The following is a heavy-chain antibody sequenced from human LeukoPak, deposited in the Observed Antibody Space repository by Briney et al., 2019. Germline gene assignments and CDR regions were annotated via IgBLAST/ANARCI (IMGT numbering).Heavy chain of an antibody. D-gene: IGHD3-22*01. CDR3: AKGLYYYDSSGYPPRD. CDR1: GFTFSSYA. Sequence: GGSLRLSCAASGFTFSSYAMSWVRQAPGKGLEWVSAISGSGGSTYYADSVKGRFTISRDNPKNTLYQQMNSLRAEDTAVYYCAKGLYYYDSSGYPPRDWGQGTLVTVSS. J-gene: IGHJ4*02. V-gene: IGHV3-23*01. CDR2: ISGSGGST.